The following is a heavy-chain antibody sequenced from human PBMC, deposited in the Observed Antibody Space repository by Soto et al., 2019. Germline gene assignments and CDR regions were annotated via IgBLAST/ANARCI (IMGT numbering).Heavy chain of an antibody. CDR2: ISSSSSTV. J-gene: IGHJ4*02. CDR3: ARDRVYSFERSGYHPPPHYLDY. D-gene: IGHD3-22*01. Sequence: EVQLVESGGDLVQPGGSLRLSCVASGFTFSNYGMNWVRQAPGKGLEWVSYISSSSSTVYYADSVKGRFTIARDNAKNSLALAMVSLREEGTAVYFCARDRVYSFERSGYHPPPHYLDYWGQGTLVAVSS. CDR1: GFTFSNYG. V-gene: IGHV3-48*02.